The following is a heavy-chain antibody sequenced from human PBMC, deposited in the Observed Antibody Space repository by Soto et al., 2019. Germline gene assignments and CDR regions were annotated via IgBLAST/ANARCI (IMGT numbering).Heavy chain of an antibody. D-gene: IGHD3-16*02. J-gene: IGHJ4*02. CDR2: IYYSGST. CDR1: GGSISSSSYY. V-gene: IGHV4-39*01. Sequence: SETLSLTCTVSGGSISSSSYYWGWIRQPPGKGLEWIGSIYYSGSTYYNPSLKSRVTISVDTSKNQFSLKLSSVTAADTAVYFCSRPHRYVELSLTCDYWGQGTLVTVSS. CDR3: SRPHRYVELSLTCDY.